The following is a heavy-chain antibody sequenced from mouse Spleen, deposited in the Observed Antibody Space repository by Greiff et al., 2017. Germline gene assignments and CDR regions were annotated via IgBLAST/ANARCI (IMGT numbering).Heavy chain of an antibody. Sequence: EVQLQQSGAELVKPGASVKLSCTASGFNIKDTYMHWVKQRPEQGLEWIGRIDPANGNTKYDPKFQGKATITADTSSNTAYLQLSSLTSEDTAVYYCARSVLGPYYYAMDYWGQGTSVTVSS. CDR1: GFNIKDTY. J-gene: IGHJ4*01. CDR3: ARSVLGPYYYAMDY. V-gene: IGHV14-3*02. CDR2: IDPANGNT.